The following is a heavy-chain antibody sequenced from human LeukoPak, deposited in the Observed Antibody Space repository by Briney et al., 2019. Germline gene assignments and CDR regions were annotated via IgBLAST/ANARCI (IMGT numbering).Heavy chain of an antibody. CDR1: GYTFTGYY. CDR2: VIPNSDGT. V-gene: IGHV1-2*02. CDR3: ALLGATELDY. D-gene: IGHD1-26*01. Sequence: ASVKVSCKTSGYTFTGYYVHWVRQAPGQGLEWMGWVIPNSDGTNYAQKFQGRVTMTRDTSINTAYMELFRLRSDDTAMYYYALLGATELDYWGQGTLVTVSS. J-gene: IGHJ4*02.